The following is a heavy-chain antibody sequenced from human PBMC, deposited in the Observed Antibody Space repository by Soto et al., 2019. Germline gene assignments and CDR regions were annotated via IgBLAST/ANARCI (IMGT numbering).Heavy chain of an antibody. Sequence: PGGSLRLSCAASGFTFSIYAMSWVRQAPGKGLEWVSSISGSSSSRYYADSVKGRFTFSRDNAKNSLYLQMNSLRAEDTAVYYCASRVVPAAEFDYWGQGTLVTVSS. CDR2: ISGSSSSR. CDR1: GFTFSIYA. D-gene: IGHD2-2*01. V-gene: IGHV3-23*01. CDR3: ASRVVPAAEFDY. J-gene: IGHJ4*02.